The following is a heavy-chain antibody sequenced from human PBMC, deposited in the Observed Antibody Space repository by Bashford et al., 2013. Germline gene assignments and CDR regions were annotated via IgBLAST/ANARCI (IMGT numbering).Heavy chain of an antibody. CDR3: ARDYFWSGYDDY. CDR2: IYYSGST. CDR1: GGSINSSSYY. J-gene: IGHJ4*02. Sequence: ETLSLTCTVSGGSINSSSYYWGWIRQPPGKGLEWIGSIYYSGSTYYNPSLKSRVTISVDTSKNQFSLKLTSVTAADTAVYYCARDYFWSGYDDYWGQGTLVTVSS. V-gene: IGHV4-39*02. D-gene: IGHD3-3*01.